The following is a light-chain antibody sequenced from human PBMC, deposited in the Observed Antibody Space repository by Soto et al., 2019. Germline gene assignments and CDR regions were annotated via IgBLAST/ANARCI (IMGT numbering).Light chain of an antibody. V-gene: IGKV3-20*01. CDR1: QSVSSNY. J-gene: IGKJ4*01. CDR2: GAS. CDR3: QQYASSPALT. Sequence: DIVLTQSPGTLSLSPGERATLSCRASQSVSSNYLAWYQHRPGRAPRLLICGASSRATGIPDRFSGSGSGTDFTLTINRLEPEDFAVYYCQQYASSPALTFGGGTKVDIK.